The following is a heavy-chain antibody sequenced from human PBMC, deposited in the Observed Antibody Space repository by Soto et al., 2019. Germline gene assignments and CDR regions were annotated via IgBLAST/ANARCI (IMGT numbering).Heavy chain of an antibody. J-gene: IGHJ4*02. D-gene: IGHD3-10*01. CDR2: IKQDGSER. CDR3: ARAGSETDY. CDR1: GFTFSNYW. V-gene: IGHV3-7*05. Sequence: EVQLVESGGGLVQPGGSLRLSCAASGFTFSNYWMSWVRQAPGKGLEWVANIKQDGSERNYVDSVKGRFTISRDNAKNSLYVQLNSLRAEDTAVYYCARAGSETDYWGQGTLVTVSS.